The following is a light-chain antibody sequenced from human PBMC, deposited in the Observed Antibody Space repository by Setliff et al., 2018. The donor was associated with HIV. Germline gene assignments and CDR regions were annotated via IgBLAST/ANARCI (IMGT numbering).Light chain of an antibody. J-gene: IGLJ1*01. CDR2: SDH. CDR3: AAWDDSLNAYV. V-gene: IGLV1-44*01. CDR1: SSNIGSNI. Sequence: QSVLTQPPSASGTPGQRVTISCSGSSSNIGSNIVNWYQQFPGTAPKLLIYSDHQRPSGVPDRFSGSKSGTSASLAISGLQSEDEADYYCAAWDDSLNAYVLGTGTKVTVL.